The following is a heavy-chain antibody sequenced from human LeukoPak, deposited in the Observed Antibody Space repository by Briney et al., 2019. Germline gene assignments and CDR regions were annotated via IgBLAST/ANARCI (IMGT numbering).Heavy chain of an antibody. Sequence: SVKVSCKASGGTLSSYAISWVRQAPGQGLEWMGGIIPIFGTANYAQKFQGRVTITTDESTSTAYMELSSLRSEDTAVYYCAKSNSNYLGPPGTYYYYYIDVWGKGTTVTVSS. D-gene: IGHD4-11*01. CDR3: AKSNSNYLGPPGTYYYYYIDV. CDR1: GGTLSSYA. CDR2: IIPIFGTA. V-gene: IGHV1-69*05. J-gene: IGHJ6*03.